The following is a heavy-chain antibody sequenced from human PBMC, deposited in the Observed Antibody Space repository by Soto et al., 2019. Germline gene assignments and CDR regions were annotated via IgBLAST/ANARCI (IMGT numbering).Heavy chain of an antibody. CDR2: IRSKANSYAT. V-gene: IGHV3-73*01. D-gene: IGHD2-15*01. CDR3: TRHLGYCSGGSCYGMDV. CDR1: GFTFSGSA. J-gene: IGHJ6*02. Sequence: GGSLRLSCAASGFTFSGSAMYWVRQASGKGLEWVGRIRSKANSYATAYAASVKGRFTISRDDSKNTAYLQMNSLKTEDTAVYYCTRHLGYCSGGSCYGMDVWGQGTTVTVSS.